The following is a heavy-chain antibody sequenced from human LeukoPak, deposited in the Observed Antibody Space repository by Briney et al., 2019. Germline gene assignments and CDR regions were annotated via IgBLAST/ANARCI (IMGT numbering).Heavy chain of an antibody. D-gene: IGHD2-21*02. CDR2: IHYTGNT. CDR1: GGSISSYY. CDR3: ARGFVYGDAKF. V-gene: IGHV4-59*08. J-gene: IGHJ4*02. Sequence: PSETLSLTCTVSGGSISSYYWSWIRQPPGRGREWIGFIHYTGNTNYNPSLKSRVTMSVDTSKNQFSLRLSSVTAADTAVYYCARGFVYGDAKFWGQGSLVTVSS.